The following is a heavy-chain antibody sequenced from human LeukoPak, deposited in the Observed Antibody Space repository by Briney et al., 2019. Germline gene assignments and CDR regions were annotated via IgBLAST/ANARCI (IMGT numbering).Heavy chain of an antibody. J-gene: IGHJ4*02. V-gene: IGHV3-23*01. CDR3: AKPRLKIMVYAMGYFDY. D-gene: IGHD2-8*01. CDR2: ISGSGGST. Sequence: GGSLRLSCAASGFTFSSYAMSWVRQAPGKGLEWVSAISGSGGSTYYADSVKGRFTISRDNSKNTLYLQMNSPRAEDTAVYYCAKPRLKIMVYAMGYFDYWGQGTLVTVSS. CDR1: GFTFSSYA.